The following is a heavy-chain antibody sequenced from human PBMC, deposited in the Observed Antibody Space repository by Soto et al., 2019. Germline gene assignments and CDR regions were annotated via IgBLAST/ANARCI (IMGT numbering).Heavy chain of an antibody. D-gene: IGHD2-21*02. CDR3: ARATDH. V-gene: IGHV3-48*02. Sequence: EVPLVESGGGLVQPGGSLRLSCAASGFTFSTYSMNWVRQAPGKGLEWLSYISSRSTIYYADSVKGRFTISRDNAKNSLYLQMNRLRDEDTAVYYCARATDHWGQGTLVTVSS. CDR1: GFTFSTYS. J-gene: IGHJ4*02. CDR2: ISSRSTI.